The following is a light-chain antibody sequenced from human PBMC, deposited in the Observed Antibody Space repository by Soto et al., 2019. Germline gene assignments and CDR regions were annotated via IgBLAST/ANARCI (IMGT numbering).Light chain of an antibody. V-gene: IGKV3-20*01. CDR3: QQYGSSGT. J-gene: IGKJ1*01. Sequence: IGFTQSPATPSVSPGERATLSCRASQSVSSNLAWYQQKPGQAPRLLIYGASNRATGIPDRFSGSGSGTDFTLTISRLEPEDFAVYYCQQYGSSGTFGQGTKVDIK. CDR2: GAS. CDR1: QSVSSN.